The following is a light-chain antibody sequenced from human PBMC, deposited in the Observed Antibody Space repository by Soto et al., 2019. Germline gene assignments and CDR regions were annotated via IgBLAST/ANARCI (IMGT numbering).Light chain of an antibody. V-gene: IGLV1-44*01. Sequence: QAVVTQPPSASGTPGQRVTISCSGSSSNIGSLSVDWYQHLPGTAPKLLIYSDYQRPSGVPDRFSGSKSGTSASLAISGLQSEDDADDYCAAWNGTLNGLYVFGTGTKVTVL. CDR2: SDY. CDR1: SSNIGSLS. CDR3: AAWNGTLNGLYV. J-gene: IGLJ1*01.